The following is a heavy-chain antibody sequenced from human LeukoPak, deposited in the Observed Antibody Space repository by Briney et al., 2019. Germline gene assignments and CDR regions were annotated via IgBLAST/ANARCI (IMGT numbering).Heavy chain of an antibody. D-gene: IGHD2-15*01. V-gene: IGHV1-69*05. CDR2: IIPIFGTA. CDR1: GGTFSSYA. CDR3: ASAAAEGYCSGGSCHDAFDI. Sequence: ASVKVSCKASGGTFSSYAISWVRQAPGQGLEWMGGIIPIFGTANYAQKFQGRVTMTRDTSTSTVYMELSSLRSEDTAVYYCASAAAEGYCSGGSCHDAFDIWGQGTMVTVSS. J-gene: IGHJ3*02.